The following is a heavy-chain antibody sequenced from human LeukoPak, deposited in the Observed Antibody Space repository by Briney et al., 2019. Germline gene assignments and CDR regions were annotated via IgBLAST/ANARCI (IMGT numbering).Heavy chain of an antibody. Sequence: GGSLRLSCAASGFTFSSYAMHWVRQAPGKGLEWVAVISYDGSNKYYADSVKGRFTISRDNSKNTLYLQINSLRAEDTAVYYCASGYSGYDSIYYGMDVWGQGTTVTVSS. V-gene: IGHV3-30*04. CDR2: ISYDGSNK. CDR1: GFTFSSYA. J-gene: IGHJ6*02. D-gene: IGHD5-12*01. CDR3: ASGYSGYDSIYYGMDV.